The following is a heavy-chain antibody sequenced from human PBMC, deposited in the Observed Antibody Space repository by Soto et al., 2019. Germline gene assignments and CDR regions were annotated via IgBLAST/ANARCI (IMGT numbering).Heavy chain of an antibody. J-gene: IGHJ3*02. CDR1: GYTFTSYS. D-gene: IGHD4-17*01. CDR2: INAGNGNT. V-gene: IGHV1-3*01. Sequence: GASVKVSCKASGYTFTSYSMHWVRQAPGQRLEWMGWINAGNGNTKYSQKFQGRVTITRDTSASTAYMELSSLRSEDTAVYYCARDIYGDDDAFDIWGQGTMVTVSS. CDR3: ARDIYGDDDAFDI.